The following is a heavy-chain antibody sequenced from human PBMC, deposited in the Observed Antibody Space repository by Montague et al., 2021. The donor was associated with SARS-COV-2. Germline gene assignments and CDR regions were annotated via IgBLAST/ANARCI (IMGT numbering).Heavy chain of an antibody. CDR3: ATELPAYHVFDI. D-gene: IGHD3-16*01. V-gene: IGHV4-61*08. CDR1: GGSVTSGDYY. J-gene: IGHJ4*02. CDR2: IYNTGRT. Sequence: SETLSLTCTVSGGSVTSGDYYWTWIRQPPGKGLEWIGYIYNTGRTXYNPSLKGRVTISMDTSKNQFSLKVDSVSAADTAVYYCATELPAYHVFDIWGQGTLVTVSS.